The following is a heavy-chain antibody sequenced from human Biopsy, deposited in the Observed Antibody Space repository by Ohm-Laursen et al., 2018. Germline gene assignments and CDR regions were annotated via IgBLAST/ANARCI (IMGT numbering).Heavy chain of an antibody. CDR1: GGSISSDY. Sequence: SDTLSLTRTVSGGSISSDYWSWIRQTPGKGLEWIGYIYYSGSTNYNPSLKSRVTTSVDTSKNQFSLRLNSVTAADTAVYYCARATNSTGWPYYYFYGMDVWGQGTTVTVSP. V-gene: IGHV4-59*07. D-gene: IGHD2/OR15-2a*01. CDR3: ARATNSTGWPYYYFYGMDV. J-gene: IGHJ6*01. CDR2: IYYSGST.